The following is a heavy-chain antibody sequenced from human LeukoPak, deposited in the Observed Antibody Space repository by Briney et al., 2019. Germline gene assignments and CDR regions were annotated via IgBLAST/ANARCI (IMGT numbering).Heavy chain of an antibody. J-gene: IGHJ5*02. V-gene: IGHV3-49*03. D-gene: IGHD3-3*01. CDR2: IRSKAYGGTT. CDR1: GFTFGDYA. Sequence: GGSLRISCAASGFTFGDYAMSWFRQAPGKGLEWVGFIRSKAYGGTTEYAVSVKGILTISRDDSKSIAYLQMNSLKTEDTAVYYCTRGGPFWSGYSDHNWFDPWGQGTLVTVSS. CDR3: TRGGPFWSGYSDHNWFDP.